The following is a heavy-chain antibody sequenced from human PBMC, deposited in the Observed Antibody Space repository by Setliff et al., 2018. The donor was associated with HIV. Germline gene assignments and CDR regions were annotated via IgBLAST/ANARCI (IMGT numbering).Heavy chain of an antibody. CDR3: ASSDRGVWGFNV. J-gene: IGHJ3*01. CDR2: IHTDGNI. D-gene: IGHD3-16*01. V-gene: IGHV4-31*03. CDR1: GASINGGNYY. Sequence: LSEPLSLTCSVSGASINGGNYYWIWIRQQPGKGLEWIGYIHTDGNIYYDPPLRSRVTISVDTSKNQFSMKLNSVTAADTAVYYCASSDRGVWGFNVRGQGAMVTVSS.